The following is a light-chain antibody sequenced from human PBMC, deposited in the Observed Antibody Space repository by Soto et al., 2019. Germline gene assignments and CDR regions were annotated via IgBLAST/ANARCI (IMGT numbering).Light chain of an antibody. V-gene: IGKV3-15*01. CDR2: GAS. J-gene: IGKJ4*01. CDR1: QSLSSN. CDR3: QQYYSYPLT. Sequence: EIVMTQSPATLSVSPGERATLSCRASQSLSSNLAWYQQKPGQAPRLLIYGASTRATGIPARFSGSGSGTEFTLTISSLQSEDFATYYCQQYYSYPLTFGGGTKVDIK.